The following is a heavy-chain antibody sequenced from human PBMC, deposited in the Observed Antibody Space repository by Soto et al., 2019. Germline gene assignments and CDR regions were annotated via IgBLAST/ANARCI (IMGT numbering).Heavy chain of an antibody. V-gene: IGHV4-61*01. CDR3: ARDIRGYSRAFDY. CDR2: ICSGGST. J-gene: IGHJ4*02. Sequence: SETLSLTCTVSADSVSSDYYCWTWVRQPPGKGLEWIGYICSGGSTNYNPSLKSRVTISLDRSRNQFSLKLTSVTAADTAVYYCARDIRGYSRAFDYWGQGMLVTVSS. CDR1: ADSVSSDYYC. D-gene: IGHD5-18*01.